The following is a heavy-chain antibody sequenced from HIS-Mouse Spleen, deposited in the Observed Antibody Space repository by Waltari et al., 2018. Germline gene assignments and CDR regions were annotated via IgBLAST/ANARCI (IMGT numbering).Heavy chain of an antibody. CDR1: GGSISSYY. CDR3: ARDFHDFWSGYYGGDKKHDAFDI. J-gene: IGHJ3*02. D-gene: IGHD3-3*01. CDR2: IYTSGST. V-gene: IGHV4-4*07. Sequence: QVQLQESGPGLVKPSETLSLTCTVSGGSISSYYWSWIRQPAGKGLEWIGRIYTSGSTNYHPALETRVTVSGDTSKSQFSLKLSSVTAADTAVYYCARDFHDFWSGYYGGDKKHDAFDIWGQGTMVTVSS.